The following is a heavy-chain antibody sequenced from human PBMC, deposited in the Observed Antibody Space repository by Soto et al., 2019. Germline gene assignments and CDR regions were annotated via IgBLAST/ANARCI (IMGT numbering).Heavy chain of an antibody. V-gene: IGHV4-59*01. J-gene: IGHJ4*02. CDR1: GGSISSYY. Sequence: ETLSLTCTVSGGSISSYYWSWIRQPPGKGLEWIGYIYYSGSTNYNPSLESRVTISVDTSKNQFSLKLSSVTAADTAVYYCARGAEDYDFWSGYVPFDYWGQGTLVTVSS. CDR3: ARGAEDYDFWSGYVPFDY. D-gene: IGHD3-3*01. CDR2: IYYSGST.